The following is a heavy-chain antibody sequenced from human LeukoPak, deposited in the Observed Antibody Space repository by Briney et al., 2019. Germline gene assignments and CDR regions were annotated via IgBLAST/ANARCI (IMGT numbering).Heavy chain of an antibody. D-gene: IGHD6-6*01. CDR3: ARDLSSSSTAYFQH. Sequence: TGGSLRLSCAASGFTFSGYTMNWVRQVPGKGLEWVSSISSSGSYIYYADSVKGRFTISRDNAKNSLYLQMNSLRAEDTAVYYCARDLSSSSTAYFQHWGQGTLVTVSS. CDR2: ISSSGSYI. CDR1: GFTFSGYT. J-gene: IGHJ1*01. V-gene: IGHV3-21*01.